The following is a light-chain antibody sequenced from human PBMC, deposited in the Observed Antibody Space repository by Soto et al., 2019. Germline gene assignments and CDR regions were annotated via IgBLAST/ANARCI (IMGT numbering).Light chain of an antibody. Sequence: QSVLTQPPSASGTPGQRVTISCSGSSSNIGRNYVYWYQQFPGTAPKLLIYSNNQRPSGVPDRFSGSKSDTSASLAISGLLSEDESDYYCAAWDDSLSGYVFGTGTKVTVL. J-gene: IGLJ1*01. V-gene: IGLV1-47*02. CDR1: SSNIGRNY. CDR2: SNN. CDR3: AAWDDSLSGYV.